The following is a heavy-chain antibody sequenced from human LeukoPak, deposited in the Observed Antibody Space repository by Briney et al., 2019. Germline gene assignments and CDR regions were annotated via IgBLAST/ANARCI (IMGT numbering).Heavy chain of an antibody. CDR1: GYTFTSYG. CDR2: ISAYNGNT. CDR3: ARIQYSGYDSGY. V-gene: IGHV1-18*01. Sequence: ASVKVSCKASGYTFTSYGIXWXXXXXXXXXXXXGWISAYNGNTNYAQKLQGRVTMTTDTSTSTAYMELRSLRSDDTAVYYCARIQYSGYDSGYWGQGTLVTVSS. J-gene: IGHJ4*02. D-gene: IGHD5-12*01.